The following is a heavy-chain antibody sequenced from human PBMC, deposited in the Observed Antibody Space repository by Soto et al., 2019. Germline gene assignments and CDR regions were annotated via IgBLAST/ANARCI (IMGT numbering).Heavy chain of an antibody. J-gene: IGHJ4*02. CDR2: ITNNGDTT. Sequence: GSLRLSCATSGFTFSTYAMSWVRQAPGKGLEWVATITNNGDTTYYADSVKGRFTISRDSSKSTLSLEMNSLRAEDTATYFCAKYSGYQISSWFFDYWGQGTLVTVSS. V-gene: IGHV3-23*01. CDR1: GFTFSTYA. CDR3: AKYSGYQISSWFFDY. D-gene: IGHD6-13*01.